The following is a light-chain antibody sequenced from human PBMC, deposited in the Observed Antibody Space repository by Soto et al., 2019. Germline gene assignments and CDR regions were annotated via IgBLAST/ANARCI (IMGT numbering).Light chain of an antibody. CDR2: RAS. V-gene: IGKV1-5*03. J-gene: IGKJ3*01. CDR1: QIINTW. CDR3: QHYETYSGT. Sequence: DIQLTQSPSTLSASVGDRVTITCRASQIINTWLAWYQQKPGKDPKLLIYRASNLVSGVPSRYSGSVSEIEFTLTISSLLCDDFSIYYCQHYETYSGTFGPGTKVD.